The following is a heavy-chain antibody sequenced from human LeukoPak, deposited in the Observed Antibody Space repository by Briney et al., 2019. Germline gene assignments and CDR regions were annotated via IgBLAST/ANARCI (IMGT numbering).Heavy chain of an antibody. Sequence: PGGSLRLSCAASGFTFSSYSMNWVRQAPGKWLEWVSSISSSSSYIYYADSVKGRFTISRDNAKNSLYLQMNSLRAEDTAVYYCAGGAFWGSYRDYFDYWGQGTLVTVSS. J-gene: IGHJ4*02. V-gene: IGHV3-21*01. D-gene: IGHD3-16*02. CDR3: AGGAFWGSYRDYFDY. CDR2: ISSSSSYI. CDR1: GFTFSSYS.